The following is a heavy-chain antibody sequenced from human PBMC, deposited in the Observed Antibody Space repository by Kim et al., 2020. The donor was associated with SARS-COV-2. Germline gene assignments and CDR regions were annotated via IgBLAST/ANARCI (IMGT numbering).Heavy chain of an antibody. CDR2: IYYSGST. D-gene: IGHD3-22*01. CDR3: ARGISSGYYYLFGWFDP. J-gene: IGHJ5*02. CDR1: GGSVSSGSYY. Sequence: SETLSLTCTVSGGSVSSGSYYWSWIRQPPGKGLEWIGYIYYSGSTNYNPSLKSRVTIPVDTSKNQFSLKLSSVTAADTAVYYCARGISSGYYYLFGWFDPWGQGTLVTVSS. V-gene: IGHV4-61*01.